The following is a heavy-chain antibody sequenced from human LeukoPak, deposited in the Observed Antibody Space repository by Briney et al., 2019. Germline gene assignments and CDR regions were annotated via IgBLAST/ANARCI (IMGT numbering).Heavy chain of an antibody. CDR2: INSDGSST. V-gene: IGHV3-74*01. CDR3: ARATDILSGSK. D-gene: IGHD3-9*01. CDR1: GFTFSSYW. Sequence: PGGSLRLSCAASGFTFSSYWMHWVHQAPGKGLVWVSRINSDGSSTSYADSVKGRFTISRDNAKNTLYLQMNSLRAEDTAVYYCARATDILSGSKWGQGTLVTVSS. J-gene: IGHJ4*02.